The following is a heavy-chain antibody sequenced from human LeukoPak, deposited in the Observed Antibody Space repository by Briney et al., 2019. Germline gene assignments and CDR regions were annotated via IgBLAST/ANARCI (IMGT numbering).Heavy chain of an antibody. CDR1: GGSISSGDYY. Sequence: SETLSLTCTVSGGSISSGDYYWSWIRQPPGKGLEWIGYIYYSGSTYYNPSLKSRVTISVDTSKNQFSLKLSPVTAADTAVYYCARVAGVSSTRDFWSGYPYYFDYWGQGTLVTVSS. CDR3: ARVAGVSSTRDFWSGYPYYFDY. D-gene: IGHD3-3*01. CDR2: IYYSGST. V-gene: IGHV4-30-4*01. J-gene: IGHJ4*02.